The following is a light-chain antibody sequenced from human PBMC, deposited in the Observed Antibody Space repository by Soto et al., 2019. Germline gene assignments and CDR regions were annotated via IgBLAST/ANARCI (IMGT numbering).Light chain of an antibody. V-gene: IGKV1-5*01. CDR3: QQFDDYPFT. Sequence: DIQMTQSPSTLSASVGDRVTITCRASQSISSWLAWYQQKPGKAPKLLIYDASSLESGVPSRFSGSRSGTDFTLTVSSLQPEDFATYYCQQFDDYPFTFGQGPRWIS. CDR2: DAS. J-gene: IGKJ3*01. CDR1: QSISSW.